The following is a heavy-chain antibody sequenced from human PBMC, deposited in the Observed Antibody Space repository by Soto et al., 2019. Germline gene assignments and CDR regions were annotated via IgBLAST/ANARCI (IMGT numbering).Heavy chain of an antibody. CDR1: GFTFSSYA. D-gene: IGHD3-16*01. CDR3: VRPVGGYYYYGMDV. Sequence: VQLVESGGGVVQPGRSLRLSCAASGFTFSSYAMHWVLQAPGKGLEWVAVISYDGSNKYYADSVKGRFTISRDNSKNTLYLQMNSLRAEDTAVYYCVRPVGGYYYYGMDVWVQGTTVTVSS. J-gene: IGHJ6*02. CDR2: ISYDGSNK. V-gene: IGHV3-30-3*01.